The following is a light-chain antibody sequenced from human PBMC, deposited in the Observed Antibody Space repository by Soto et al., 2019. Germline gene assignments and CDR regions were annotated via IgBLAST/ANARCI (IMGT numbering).Light chain of an antibody. V-gene: IGLV2-14*01. CDR2: DVN. CDR1: SSDVGAYNY. CDR3: SSYTSATTYV. J-gene: IGLJ1*01. Sequence: QSVLTQPASVSGPPGQSITISCTGTSSDVGAYNYDSWYQQHPGKVPKLIIYDVNNRPSGVSNRFSGSKSGNTASLTISGLQTEDEADYYCSSYTSATTYVFGTGTKVTVL.